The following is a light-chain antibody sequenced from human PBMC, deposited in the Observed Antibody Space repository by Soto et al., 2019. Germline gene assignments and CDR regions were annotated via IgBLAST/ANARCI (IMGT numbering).Light chain of an antibody. J-gene: IGKJ5*01. CDR2: YIS. CDR3: QQHNQWPIT. Sequence: EIVMTQSPATLSVSPGETASLSCRASQSAGNFLAWYQQKPGQAPRLLIYYISTRATGIPARFSGSGSGTEFTLPINSLQSEDSAVYYWQQHNQWPITFGQGTRLEIK. V-gene: IGKV3D-15*01. CDR1: QSAGNF.